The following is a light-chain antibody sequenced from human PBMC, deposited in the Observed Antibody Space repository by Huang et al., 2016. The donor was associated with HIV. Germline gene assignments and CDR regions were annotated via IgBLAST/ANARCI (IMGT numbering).Light chain of an antibody. CDR1: QSVSSS. J-gene: IGKJ4*01. V-gene: IGKV3D-15*01. CDR2: GAS. CDR3: QQYNNWPPLT. Sequence: EIVMTQSPATLSVSPGDRATLSCRASQSVSSSLVWYQQKPGQAPRLLIYGASTRATGIPARFSGSGSVTEFTLTISSLQSEDFAVYYCQQYNNWPPLTFGGGTKVEIK.